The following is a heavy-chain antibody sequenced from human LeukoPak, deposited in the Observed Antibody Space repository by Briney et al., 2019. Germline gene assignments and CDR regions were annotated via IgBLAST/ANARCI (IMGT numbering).Heavy chain of an antibody. J-gene: IGHJ5*02. Sequence: ASVKVPCKASGGTFSSYAISWVRQAPGQGLEWMGGIIPIFGTANYAQKLQGRVTMTTDTSTSTAYMELRSLRSDDTAVYYCARERSGWPSPFDWFDPWGQGTLVTVSS. D-gene: IGHD6-19*01. V-gene: IGHV1-69*05. CDR1: GGTFSSYA. CDR2: IIPIFGTA. CDR3: ARERSGWPSPFDWFDP.